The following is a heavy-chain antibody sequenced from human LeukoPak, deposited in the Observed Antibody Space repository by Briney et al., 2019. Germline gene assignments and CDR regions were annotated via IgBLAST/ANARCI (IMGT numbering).Heavy chain of an antibody. V-gene: IGHV3-23*01. CDR2: ISGSRTYT. J-gene: IGHJ4*02. D-gene: IGHD3-9*01. Sequence: PGGSLRLSCAASGFTFSSYGMSWVRPAPGKGLEWSSAISGSRTYTYYADSVKCRFTISRDNSKNMLYLQMNSLRAEDTAVYYCAKGNYDILTGYLYYFDYWGQGTLVTVSS. CDR3: AKGNYDILTGYLYYFDY. CDR1: GFTFSSYG.